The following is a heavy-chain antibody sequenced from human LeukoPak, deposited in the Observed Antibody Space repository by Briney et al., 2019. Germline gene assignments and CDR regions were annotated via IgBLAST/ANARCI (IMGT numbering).Heavy chain of an antibody. V-gene: IGHV4-34*01. CDR2: INHSGST. CDR1: GGPFSGYY. Sequence: PSETLSLTCAVYGGPFSGYYWSWIRQPPGKGLEWIGEINHSGSTNYNPSLKSRVTISVDTSKNQFSLKLSSVTAADTAVYYCARGGGLDVWGQGATVTVSS. J-gene: IGHJ6*02. CDR3: ARGGGLDV.